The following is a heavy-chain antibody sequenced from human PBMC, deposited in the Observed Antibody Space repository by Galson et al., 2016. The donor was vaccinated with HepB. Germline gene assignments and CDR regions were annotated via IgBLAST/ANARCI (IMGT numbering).Heavy chain of an antibody. J-gene: IGHJ5*02. Sequence: SLRLSCAASGFTFSAYAMHWVRQAPGKGLEHISSITGDGGITYYVDPVKGRFTISRDNFKNTVFLQMTSLRAEDTAIYYCVKDHHWECSGGYGNIRVWFDPWGQGTLVTVSS. CDR3: VKDHHWECSGGYGNIRVWFDP. V-gene: IGHV3-64D*06. D-gene: IGHD2-15*01. CDR2: ITGDGGIT. CDR1: GFTFSAYA.